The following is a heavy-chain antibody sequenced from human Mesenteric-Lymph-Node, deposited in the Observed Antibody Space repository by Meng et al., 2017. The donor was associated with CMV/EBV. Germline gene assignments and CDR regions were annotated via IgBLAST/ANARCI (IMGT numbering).Heavy chain of an antibody. J-gene: IGHJ4*02. Sequence: GESLKISCAASGFTFSGYWMSWVRQAPGKGLEWVANIKQDGSEKYYVDSVKGRFTMSRDNAKNSLYLQMNSLRAEDTAVYYCARVPPNLYYDNDFIDYWGQGTLVTVSS. V-gene: IGHV3-7*01. D-gene: IGHD3-3*01. CDR3: ARVPPNLYYDNDFIDY. CDR1: GFTFSGYW. CDR2: IKQDGSEK.